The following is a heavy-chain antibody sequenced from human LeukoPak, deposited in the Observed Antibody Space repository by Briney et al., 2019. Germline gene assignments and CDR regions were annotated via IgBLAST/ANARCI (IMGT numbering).Heavy chain of an antibody. CDR1: GFTFSSYG. CDR2: ISGSGGST. V-gene: IGHV3-23*01. Sequence: GGTLRLSCAASGFTFSSYGMSWVRQAPGKGLEWVSAISGSGGSTYYADSVKGRFTISRDNSKNTLYLQMNSLRAEDTAVYYCAKDVNYYDSSGYSIFQHWGQGILVTVSS. J-gene: IGHJ1*01. CDR3: AKDVNYYDSSGYSIFQH. D-gene: IGHD3-22*01.